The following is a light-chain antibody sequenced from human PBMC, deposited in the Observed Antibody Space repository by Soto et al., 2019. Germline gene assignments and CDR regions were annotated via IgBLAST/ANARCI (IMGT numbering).Light chain of an antibody. J-gene: IGKJ1*01. CDR1: QSLSNW. Sequence: DIQMTQSPSTLSASVGDRVTITCRASQSLSNWLAWYQQKPGKAPKLLIYDASSLETGVPSRFSGSGSGTEFTLIISSLHPDDFATYYCQQYSSYPWTFGQGTKVEIK. CDR2: DAS. CDR3: QQYSSYPWT. V-gene: IGKV1-5*01.